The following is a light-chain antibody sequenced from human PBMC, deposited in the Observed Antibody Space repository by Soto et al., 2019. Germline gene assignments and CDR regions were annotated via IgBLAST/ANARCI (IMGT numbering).Light chain of an antibody. V-gene: IGLV6-57*04. Sequence: LTQPHSVSESPGKTVTISCTRSSGSIASNYVQWCQQRPGSAPTTVIYEGNERPSGVPDRFSGSIDSSSNSASLTISXXXXXXXXDYYCQSYDGINEVVFGGGTKLTVL. CDR2: EGN. CDR3: QSYDGINEVV. CDR1: SGSIASNY. J-gene: IGLJ2*01.